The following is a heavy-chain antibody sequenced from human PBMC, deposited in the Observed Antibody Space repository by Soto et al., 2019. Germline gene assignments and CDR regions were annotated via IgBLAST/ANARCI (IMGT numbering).Heavy chain of an antibody. D-gene: IGHD3-22*01. CDR3: VKDSESSGYLNHLDY. CDR2: LTWNGEVL. Sequence: PGGSLRLSCVASGFTFDDYAIHWVRQTPGKGLEWVSGLTWNGEVLGYADSVKGRFTISRDNAKNSLYLEMNSLRPEDTALYYCVKDSESSGYLNHLDYWGQGTLVTVSS. CDR1: GFTFDDYA. J-gene: IGHJ4*02. V-gene: IGHV3-9*01.